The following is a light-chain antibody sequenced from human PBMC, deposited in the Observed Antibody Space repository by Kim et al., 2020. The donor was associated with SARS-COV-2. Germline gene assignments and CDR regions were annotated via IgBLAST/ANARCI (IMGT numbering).Light chain of an antibody. Sequence: GERGTTSCSGSSSNIGNNYVSWFQQLPGTAPKLLIYDNNKRPSGIPDRFSGSKSGTSATLGITGLQTGDEADYYCGTWDSSLSAVVFGGGTKLTVL. V-gene: IGLV1-51*01. J-gene: IGLJ2*01. CDR2: DNN. CDR1: SSNIGNNY. CDR3: GTWDSSLSAVV.